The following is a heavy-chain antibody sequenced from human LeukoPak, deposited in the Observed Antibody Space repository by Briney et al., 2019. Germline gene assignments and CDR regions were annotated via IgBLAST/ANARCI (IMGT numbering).Heavy chain of an antibody. J-gene: IGHJ4*02. CDR1: GYSFTNYW. CDR2: IYPGDSDT. D-gene: IGHD2-15*01. V-gene: IGHV5-51*01. CDR3: ARRRYCSGGTCSDFDY. Sequence: GESLKISRQGSGYSFTNYWIAWVRRMPGKGLEWMGVIYPGDSDTRYSPSFQGQVTISVDKSVSTAYLQWSSLRASDTAIYYCARRRYCSGGTCSDFDYWGQGTLVTVSS.